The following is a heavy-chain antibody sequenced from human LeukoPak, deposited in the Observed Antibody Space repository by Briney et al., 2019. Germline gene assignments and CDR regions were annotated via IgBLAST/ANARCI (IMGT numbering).Heavy chain of an antibody. CDR3: ARGSGRSGGYAFDI. J-gene: IGHJ3*02. CDR1: GVSFSGYY. V-gene: IGHV4-34*01. D-gene: IGHD1-1*01. CDR2: INHSGST. Sequence: PSETLSLTCAVYGVSFSGYYWSWIRQPPGKGLEWIGEINHSGSTNYNPSLKSRVTISVDTSKNQFSLKLSSVTAADTAEYYCARGSGRSGGYAFDIWGQGTMVTVSS.